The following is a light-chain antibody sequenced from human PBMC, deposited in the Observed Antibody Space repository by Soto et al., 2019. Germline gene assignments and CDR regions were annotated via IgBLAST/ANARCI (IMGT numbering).Light chain of an antibody. V-gene: IGKV1-12*01. CDR3: QQGKSFPLT. Sequence: DIPMPQSPSTLSASPGDRVTITCRASQDINSWLAWYQQKPGLAPNLVIYTASRLHGGGPSRFSGSASGTDFTLTIGSLQPEDVATYYGQQGKSFPLTFGGGTKVDIK. CDR1: QDINSW. J-gene: IGKJ4*01. CDR2: TAS.